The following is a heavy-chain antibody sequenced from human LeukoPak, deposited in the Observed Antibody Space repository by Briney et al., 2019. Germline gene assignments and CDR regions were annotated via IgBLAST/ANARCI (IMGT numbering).Heavy chain of an antibody. D-gene: IGHD6-25*01. V-gene: IGHV4-39*02. Sequence: SETLSLTSTVSGDSISRSTYYWAWIRQPPGKGLEWIGSVYYGRSPYFNPSLESRATISVDTSKNHFSLKMSSVTAADTAVYYCARSSGTGTFSYWGQGTLVTVSS. J-gene: IGHJ4*02. CDR1: GDSISRSTYY. CDR3: ARSSGTGTFSY. CDR2: VYYGRSP.